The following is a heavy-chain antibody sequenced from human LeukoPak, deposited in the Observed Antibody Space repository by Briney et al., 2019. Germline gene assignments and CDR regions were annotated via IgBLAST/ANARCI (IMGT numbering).Heavy chain of an antibody. CDR2: IIPIFGTA. CDR1: GYTFTSYG. Sequence: SVKVSCKASGYTFTSYGISWVRQAPGQGLEWMGGIIPIFGTANYAQKFQGRVTITADESTSTAYMELSSLRSEDTAVYYCARTVVTPAGDAFDIWGQGTMVTVSS. V-gene: IGHV1-69*13. J-gene: IGHJ3*02. D-gene: IGHD4-23*01. CDR3: ARTVVTPAGDAFDI.